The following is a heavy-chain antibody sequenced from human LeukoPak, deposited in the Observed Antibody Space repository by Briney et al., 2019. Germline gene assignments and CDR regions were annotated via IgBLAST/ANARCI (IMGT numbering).Heavy chain of an antibody. CDR3: ARDRRDSSGYLVY. CDR2: IIPIFGTA. Sequence: SVKVSCKASGGTFSGYAISWVRQAPGQGLEWMGGIIPIFGTANYAQKFQGRVTITTDEPTSTAYMELSSLRSEDTAVYYCARDRRDSSGYLVYWGQGTLVTVSS. D-gene: IGHD3-22*01. V-gene: IGHV1-69*05. CDR1: GGTFSGYA. J-gene: IGHJ4*02.